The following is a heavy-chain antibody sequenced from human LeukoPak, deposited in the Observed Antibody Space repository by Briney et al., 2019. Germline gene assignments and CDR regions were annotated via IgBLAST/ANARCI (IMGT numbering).Heavy chain of an antibody. CDR2: INHSGST. CDR3: ARRPVGATIRGYFDY. D-gene: IGHD1-26*01. Sequence: SETLSLTCAVYGGSFSGYYWSWIRQPPGKGLEWIGEINHSGSTNYNPSLKSRVTISVDTSKNQFSLKLSSVTAADTAVYYCARRPVGATIRGYFDYWGQGTLVTVSS. J-gene: IGHJ4*02. V-gene: IGHV4-34*01. CDR1: GGSFSGYY.